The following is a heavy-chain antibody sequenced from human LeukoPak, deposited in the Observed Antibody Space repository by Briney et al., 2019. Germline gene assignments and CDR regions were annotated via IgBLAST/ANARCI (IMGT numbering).Heavy chain of an antibody. V-gene: IGHV3-30-3*01. CDR1: GFTFSSYA. CDR2: ISYDGSNK. Sequence: GGSLRLSCAASGFTFSSYAMHWVRQAPGKGLEWVAVISYDGSNKYYADSVKGRFTISRDNSKNTLCLQMNSLRAEDTAVYYCARGSYHSSSWYEIHYYGMDVWGQGTTVTVSS. CDR3: ARGSYHSSSWYEIHYYGMDV. D-gene: IGHD6-13*01. J-gene: IGHJ6*02.